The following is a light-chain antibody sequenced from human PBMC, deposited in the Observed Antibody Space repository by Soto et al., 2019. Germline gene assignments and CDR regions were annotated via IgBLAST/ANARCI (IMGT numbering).Light chain of an antibody. CDR1: SSNIANYY. CDR2: ENN. CDR3: GTWDSSLSGFV. V-gene: IGLV1-51*02. J-gene: IGLJ1*01. Sequence: QSVLTQPPSVSAAPGQKVTISCYRSSSNIANYYVSWFQQLPGTAPKLLIYENNKRPSGIPGRFPGSKSGTAATLGITGLQTGDEADYYCGTWDSSLSGFVFGTGTKVTVL.